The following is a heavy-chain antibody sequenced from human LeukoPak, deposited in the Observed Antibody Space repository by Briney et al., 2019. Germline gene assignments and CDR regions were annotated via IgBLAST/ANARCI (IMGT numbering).Heavy chain of an antibody. CDR2: IYDSGST. Sequence: PSETLSLTCTVSGGSIRSSYYYWGWIRQPPGKGLEWIGSIYDSGSTNYNPSLKSRVTISVDTSKNQFSLKLSSVIAADTAMYYCTRGPYSNLGRFDYWGQGTLVTVSS. CDR1: GGSIRSSYYY. J-gene: IGHJ4*02. V-gene: IGHV4-39*07. D-gene: IGHD4-11*01. CDR3: TRGPYSNLGRFDY.